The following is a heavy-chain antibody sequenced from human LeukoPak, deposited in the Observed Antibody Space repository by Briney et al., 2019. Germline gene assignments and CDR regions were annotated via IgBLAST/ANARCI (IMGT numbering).Heavy chain of an antibody. CDR3: VREGRTTSGDDAFDI. V-gene: IGHV3-11*04. J-gene: IGHJ3*02. Sequence: GGSLRLSCAASGFTFSDYYMSWIRQAPGKGLEWVSYISSSGSTIYYADSVKGRFSISRDNDKNSLSLQMNSLRAEDTAMYYCVREGRTTSGDDAFDIWGQGTMVTVSS. CDR1: GFTFSDYY. D-gene: IGHD1-14*01. CDR2: ISSSGSTI.